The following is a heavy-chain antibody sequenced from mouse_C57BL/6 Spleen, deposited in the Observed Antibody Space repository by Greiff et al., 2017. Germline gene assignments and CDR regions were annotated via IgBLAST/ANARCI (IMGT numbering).Heavy chain of an antibody. D-gene: IGHD2-3*01. J-gene: IGHJ1*03. CDR2: INPSNGGT. CDR3: ARTGGYYSWYFDV. V-gene: IGHV1-53*01. CDR1: GYTFTSYW. Sequence: QVQLQQPGTELVKPGASVKLSCKASGYTFTSYWMHWVKQRPGQGLEWIGNINPSNGGTNYNEKFKSKATLTIDKSSSTAYMQLSSLTSEDSAVYYCARTGGYYSWYFDVWGTGTTVTVSS.